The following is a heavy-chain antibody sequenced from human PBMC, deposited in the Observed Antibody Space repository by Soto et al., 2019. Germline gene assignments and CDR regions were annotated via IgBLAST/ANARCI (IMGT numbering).Heavy chain of an antibody. D-gene: IGHD6-13*01. CDR2: IKQDGSEK. Sequence: GALRLSCAASVFTFSTYWMSWVRQAPGKGLEWVANIKQDGSEKYYVDSVKGRFTISRDNAKNSLYLQMNRLRAEDTDVYYCASRIAAAEGMDVWGQVTTVTVCS. CDR1: VFTFSTYW. CDR3: ASRIAAAEGMDV. V-gene: IGHV3-7*01. J-gene: IGHJ6*02.